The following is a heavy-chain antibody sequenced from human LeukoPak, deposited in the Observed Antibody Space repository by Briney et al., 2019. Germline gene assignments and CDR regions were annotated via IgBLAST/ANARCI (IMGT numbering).Heavy chain of an antibody. CDR2: LNFSGGNT. CDR3: ARDIEFST. J-gene: IGHJ3*01. CDR1: GFTFSDSA. Sequence: GGSLRLSCAASGFTFSDSAMNWVRQAPGKGLERLSLLNFSGGNTYYADSMKGRFTISRDNSKDTLYLQMNSLRAEDTAIYYCARDIEFSTWGLGTMVTVSS. V-gene: IGHV3-23*01. D-gene: IGHD3-3*02.